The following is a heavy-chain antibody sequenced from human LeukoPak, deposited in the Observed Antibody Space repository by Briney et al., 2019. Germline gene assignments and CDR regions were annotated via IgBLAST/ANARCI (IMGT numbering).Heavy chain of an antibody. V-gene: IGHV1-24*01. Sequence: ASVKVSCKVSGYTLTELSMHWMRQAPGKGLEWMGGFDPEDGETIYAQKFQGRVTMTEDTSTDTAYMELSSLRSEDTAVYYCATYMSWMDDSSGYYFDYWGQGTLVTVSS. CDR2: FDPEDGET. J-gene: IGHJ4*02. CDR3: ATYMSWMDDSSGYYFDY. CDR1: GYTLTELS. D-gene: IGHD3-22*01.